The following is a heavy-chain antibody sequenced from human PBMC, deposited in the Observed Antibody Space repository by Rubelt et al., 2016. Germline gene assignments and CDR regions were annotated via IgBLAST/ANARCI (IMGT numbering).Heavy chain of an antibody. CDR2: NHSGST. CDR3: ARGKTNYYDSSGYYFDY. D-gene: IGHD3-22*01. Sequence: NHSGSTNYNPSLKSRVTISVDTSKNQFSLKLSSVTAADTAVYYCARGKTNYYDSSGYYFDYWGQGTLVTVSS. J-gene: IGHJ4*02. V-gene: IGHV4-34*01.